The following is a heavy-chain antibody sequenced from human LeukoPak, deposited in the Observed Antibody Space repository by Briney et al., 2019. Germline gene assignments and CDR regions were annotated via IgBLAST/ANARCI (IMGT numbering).Heavy chain of an antibody. CDR2: ISGSGGST. CDR1: GFTFSRSA. Sequence: GGSLRLSCAASGFTFSRSALSWVRPAPGKGLECVSGISGSGGSTYYEHSVKGRLTISRENSKSTLYLQMTSLSAEDSAVYYCAKGGSGWYVGLFDYWGQGTLVTVSS. V-gene: IGHV3-23*01. CDR3: AKGGSGWYVGLFDY. J-gene: IGHJ4*02. D-gene: IGHD6-19*01.